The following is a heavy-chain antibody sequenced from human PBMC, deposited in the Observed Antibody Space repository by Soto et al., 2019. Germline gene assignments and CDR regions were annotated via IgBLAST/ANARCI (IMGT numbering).Heavy chain of an antibody. CDR1: GFTFSSYA. CDR3: AKDLRATTSRGVFDI. J-gene: IGHJ3*02. Sequence: EVQLLESGGGLVQPGGSLRLSCAASGFTFSSYAMSWVRQAPGKGLEWVSGISGSGGITYYADSLKGRFTISRDNSKNTLYLQMNSLRDEDTXXXXXAKDLRATTSRGVFDIWGQG. CDR2: ISGSGGIT. D-gene: IGHD5-12*01. V-gene: IGHV3-23*01.